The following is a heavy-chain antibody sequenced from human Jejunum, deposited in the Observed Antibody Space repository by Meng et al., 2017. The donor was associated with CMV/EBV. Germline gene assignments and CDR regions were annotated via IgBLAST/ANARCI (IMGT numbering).Heavy chain of an antibody. Sequence: RLCCGASGFAIDAYRMHWVRQAPGKGLEWVGFISYNGDNKQYIDSVKGRFTISRDSSKNTVTLQMVGLRPEDTAVYYCVRNGYGPDYWGPGTLVTVSS. CDR2: ISYNGDNK. CDR3: VRNGYGPDY. D-gene: IGHD2-15*01. J-gene: IGHJ4*02. V-gene: IGHV3-30*06. CDR1: GFAIDAYR.